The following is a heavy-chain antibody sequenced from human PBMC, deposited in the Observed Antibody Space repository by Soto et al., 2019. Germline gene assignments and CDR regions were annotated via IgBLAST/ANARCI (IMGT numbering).Heavy chain of an antibody. CDR2: ISSSGSTI. CDR3: ASSDYGDYWYFDL. D-gene: IGHD4-17*01. V-gene: IGHV3-11*01. Sequence: GGSLRLSCAASGFTFSDYYMSWIRQAPGKGLEWVSYISSSGSTIYYADSVKGRFTISRDNAKNSLYLQMNSPRAEDTAVYYCASSDYGDYWYFDLWGRGTLVTVSS. J-gene: IGHJ2*01. CDR1: GFTFSDYY.